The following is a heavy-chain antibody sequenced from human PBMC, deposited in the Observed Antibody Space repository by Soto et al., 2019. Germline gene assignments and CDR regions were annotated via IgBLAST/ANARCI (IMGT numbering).Heavy chain of an antibody. CDR1: GFSFSRYA. Sequence: GSLRLSCAASGFSFSRYAMSWVRQAPGKGLEWVSAISGSGGSTYYADSVKGRFTISRDNSNNTLHLQMTSLRAEDTAVYYCAKRIAAAGRRGYYYYGMDVWGQGTTVTVSS. D-gene: IGHD6-13*01. V-gene: IGHV3-23*01. CDR2: ISGSGGST. CDR3: AKRIAAAGRRGYYYYGMDV. J-gene: IGHJ6*02.